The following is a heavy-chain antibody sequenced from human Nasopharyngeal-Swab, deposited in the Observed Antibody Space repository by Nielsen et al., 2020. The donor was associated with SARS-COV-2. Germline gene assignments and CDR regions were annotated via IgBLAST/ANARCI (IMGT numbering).Heavy chain of an antibody. CDR2: ISFSGSET. CDR3: ARDKGDYGSGAAGMDV. J-gene: IGHJ6*02. Sequence: WIRQPPGKGLEWVSFISFSGSETDYADSVRGRITIFRDNAKNSVSLQMNSLRPEDTAVYYCARDKGDYGSGAAGMDVWGQGTTVTVSS. V-gene: IGHV3-11*05. D-gene: IGHD4-17*01.